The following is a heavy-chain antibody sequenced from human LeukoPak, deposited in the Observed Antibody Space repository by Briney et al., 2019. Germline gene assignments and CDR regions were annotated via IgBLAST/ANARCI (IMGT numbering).Heavy chain of an antibody. D-gene: IGHD6-19*01. CDR1: GGSISSSNW. CDR3: ARGRGSSGAKYYYYYYGMDV. CDR2: IYHSGST. V-gene: IGHV4-4*02. J-gene: IGHJ6*02. Sequence: SETLSLTCTVSGGSISSSNWWSWVRQPPGQGLEWIGEIYHSGSTNYNPSLKSRVTISVDKSKNQFSLKLSSVTAADTAVYYCARGRGSSGAKYYYYYYGMDVWGQGTTVTVSS.